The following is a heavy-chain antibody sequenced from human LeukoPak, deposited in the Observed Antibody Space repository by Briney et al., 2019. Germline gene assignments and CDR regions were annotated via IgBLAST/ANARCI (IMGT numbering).Heavy chain of an antibody. CDR2: INPIFGTA. CDR1: GGTFSSYA. V-gene: IGHV1-69*01. CDR3: ASHYYDSSGYYYGFDY. J-gene: IGHJ4*02. Sequence: SVKVSCKASGGTFSSYAISWVRQAPGQGLEWMGGINPIFGTANCAQKFQGRVTITADESTSTAYMELSSLRSEDTAVYYCASHYYDSSGYYYGFDYWGQGTLVTVSS. D-gene: IGHD3-22*01.